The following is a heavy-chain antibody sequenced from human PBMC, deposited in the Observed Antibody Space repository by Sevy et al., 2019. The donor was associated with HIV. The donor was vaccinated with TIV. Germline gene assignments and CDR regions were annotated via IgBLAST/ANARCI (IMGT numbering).Heavy chain of an antibody. D-gene: IGHD2-2*01. CDR1: GGSISSSSYY. J-gene: IGHJ6*01. CDR3: ARNLSAVVLATMGRVRRHYHGMDI. Sequence: SETLSLTCTVSGGSISSSSYYWGWIRQPPGKGLEWIGSIYYSGSTYYNPSLKSRVTISVDTSKNQFSLKLSSVTGADTAVYYCARNLSAVVLATMGRVRRHYHGMDIWGQGTTVTVSS. CDR2: IYYSGST. V-gene: IGHV4-39*01.